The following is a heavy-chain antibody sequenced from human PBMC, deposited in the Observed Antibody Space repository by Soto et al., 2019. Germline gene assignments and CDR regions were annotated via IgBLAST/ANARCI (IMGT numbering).Heavy chain of an antibody. V-gene: IGHV4-59*01. CDR1: GGSISSYY. CDR2: IYYSGST. Sequence: SETLSLTCTVSGGSISSYYWSWIRQPPGKGLEWIGYIYYSGSTNYNPSLKSRVTISVDTSKNQFSLKLSSVTAADTAVYYCMRILFAVRGVNTMEVWGPATWVNVSS. J-gene: IGHJ6*02. D-gene: IGHD3-10*01. CDR3: MRILFAVRGVNTMEV.